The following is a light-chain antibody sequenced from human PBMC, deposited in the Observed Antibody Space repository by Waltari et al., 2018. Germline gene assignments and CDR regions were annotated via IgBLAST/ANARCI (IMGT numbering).Light chain of an antibody. CDR2: EDS. V-gene: IGLV1-51*02. Sequence: QSVLTQPPSVSAAPGPRVTTPCLGGHSNLGDNYVSWYRQFPGTAPKLLIYEDSERPSGVPGRFSGSKSGTSATLDITGLQAGDEADYYCGTWDSSLSGAVFGGGTHLTVL. J-gene: IGLJ7*01. CDR1: HSNLGDNY. CDR3: GTWDSSLSGAV.